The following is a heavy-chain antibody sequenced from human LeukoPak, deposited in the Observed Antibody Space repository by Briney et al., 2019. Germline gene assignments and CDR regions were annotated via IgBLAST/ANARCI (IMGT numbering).Heavy chain of an antibody. D-gene: IGHD4-17*01. J-gene: IGHJ6*03. Sequence: GGSLRLSCAASGFTFSSYAMHWVRQAPGKGLEWVAVISYDGSNKYYADSVKGRFTISRDNSKNTLYLQMNSLRAEDTAVYYCARNGVGSYYYYMDVWGKGTTVTVSS. V-gene: IGHV3-30*04. CDR3: ARNGVGSYYYYMDV. CDR2: ISYDGSNK. CDR1: GFTFSSYA.